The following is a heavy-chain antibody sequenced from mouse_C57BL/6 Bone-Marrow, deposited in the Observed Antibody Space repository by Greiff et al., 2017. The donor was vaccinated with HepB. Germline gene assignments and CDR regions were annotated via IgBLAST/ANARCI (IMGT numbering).Heavy chain of an antibody. CDR1: GYTFTSYG. D-gene: IGHD1-1*01. Sequence: QVHVKQSGAELARPGASVKLSCKASGYTFTSYGISWVKQRTGQGLEWIGEIYPRSGNTYYNEKFKGKATLTADKSSSTAYMELRSLTSEDSAVYFCARSLYYGSSPAWFAYWGQGTLVTVSA. J-gene: IGHJ3*01. CDR3: ARSLYYGSSPAWFAY. V-gene: IGHV1-81*01. CDR2: IYPRSGNT.